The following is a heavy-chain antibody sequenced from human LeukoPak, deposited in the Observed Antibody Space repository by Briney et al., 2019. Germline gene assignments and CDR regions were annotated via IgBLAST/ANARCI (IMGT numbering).Heavy chain of an antibody. CDR1: GFTFRSYS. CDR3: ARPGSSAFDYFDY. J-gene: IGHJ4*02. D-gene: IGHD6-13*01. CDR2: ISSSSSYI. Sequence: PGGSLRLSCAVSGFTFRSYSMNWVREAPGKGREWVSSISSSSSYIYYADSVKGRFTISRDNAKNSLYLQMNSLRAEDTAVYYCARPGSSAFDYFDYWGQGTLVTVSS. V-gene: IGHV3-21*01.